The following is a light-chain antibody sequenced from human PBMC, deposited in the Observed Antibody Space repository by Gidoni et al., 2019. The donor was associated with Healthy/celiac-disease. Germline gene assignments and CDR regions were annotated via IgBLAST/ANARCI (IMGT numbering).Light chain of an antibody. V-gene: IGKV3-20*01. CDR2: GPS. CDR3: QQYCSSPKP. CDR1: QSVSSSY. Sequence: EIVLTQSPGTLSWSPGERATLSCRASQSVSSSYLALYQQKPGQAPRLLIYGPSSRATGIPDSFSVRWSWTDFTLTISRLEPEDFSVYYCQQYCSSPKPFGQWTKVEIK. J-gene: IGKJ1*01.